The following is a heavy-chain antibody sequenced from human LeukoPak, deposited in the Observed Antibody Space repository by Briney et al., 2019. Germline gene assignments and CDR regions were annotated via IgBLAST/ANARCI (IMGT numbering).Heavy chain of an antibody. Sequence: GGSLRLSCAASGFSFSTYGMHWVRQAPGKGLEWVAVVSFDGSSKYYAASVKGRFTISRDTSKNTLYLQMNSLRAEDTAVYYCARTEYCTSGRCYGLAFDVWGQGTMVTVSS. V-gene: IGHV3-30*03. CDR3: ARTEYCTSGRCYGLAFDV. CDR2: VSFDGSSK. CDR1: GFSFSTYG. J-gene: IGHJ3*01. D-gene: IGHD2-15*01.